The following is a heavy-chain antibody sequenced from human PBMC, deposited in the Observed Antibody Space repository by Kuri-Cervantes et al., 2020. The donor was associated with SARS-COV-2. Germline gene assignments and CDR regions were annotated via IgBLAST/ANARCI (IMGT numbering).Heavy chain of an antibody. J-gene: IGHJ6*02. V-gene: IGHV3-23*03. D-gene: IGHD3-10*01. CDR3: ASMVRGNYGMDV. Sequence: GGSLRLSCAASGFSFSSYGMSWVRQAPGKGLEWVSVIYSGGSSTYYADSVKGRFTISRDNSKNTLYLQMNSLRAEDTAVYYCASMVRGNYGMDVWGQGTTVTVSS. CDR2: IYSGGSST. CDR1: GFSFSSYG.